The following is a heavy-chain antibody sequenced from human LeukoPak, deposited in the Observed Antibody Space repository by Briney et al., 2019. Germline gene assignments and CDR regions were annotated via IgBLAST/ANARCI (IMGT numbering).Heavy chain of an antibody. V-gene: IGHV3-48*04. CDR1: GFTFSSYS. Sequence: GGSLRLSCAASGFTFSSYSMNWVRQAPGKGLEWVSYISSSSSTIYYADSVKGRFTISRDNAKNSLYLQMNSQRAEDTAVYYCARVHDYGDYPEGYYFDYWGQGTLVTVSS. J-gene: IGHJ4*02. CDR3: ARVHDYGDYPEGYYFDY. CDR2: ISSSSSTI. D-gene: IGHD4-17*01.